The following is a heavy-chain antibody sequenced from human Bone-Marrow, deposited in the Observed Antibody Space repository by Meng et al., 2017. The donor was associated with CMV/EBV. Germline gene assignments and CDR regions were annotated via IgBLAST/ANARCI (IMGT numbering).Heavy chain of an antibody. V-gene: IGHV3-11*01. CDR2: ISSTK. J-gene: IGHJ2*01. CDR1: GFTFSDYY. D-gene: IGHD3-10*01. CDR3: ARIYGSGSYYNPFDV. Sequence: SCAASGFTFSDYYISCTRQAPGKGLEWVSYISSTKYYADSVKCRFTISRDNAKSSLYLQMNSLRAEDTAVYYCARIYGSGSYYNPFDVWGRGTLVTVSS.